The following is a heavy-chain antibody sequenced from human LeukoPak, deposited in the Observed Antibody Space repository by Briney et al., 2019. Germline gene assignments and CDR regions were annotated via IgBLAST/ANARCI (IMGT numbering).Heavy chain of an antibody. CDR3: AKGSSGYFADL. Sequence: GGSLRLSCAASGFIFNNYGLIWVRQAPGKGLEWVSAVSNDGGGTQYADFVEGRFTISRDNSKNTLFLQMSSLRAEDTALYYCAKGSSGYFADLWGQGTLVTVSS. J-gene: IGHJ5*02. CDR1: GFIFNNYG. D-gene: IGHD3-22*01. CDR2: VSNDGGGT. V-gene: IGHV3-23*01.